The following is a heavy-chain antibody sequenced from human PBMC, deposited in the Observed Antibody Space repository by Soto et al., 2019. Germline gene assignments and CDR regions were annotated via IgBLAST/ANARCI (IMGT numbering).Heavy chain of an antibody. J-gene: IGHJ4*02. V-gene: IGHV2-5*02. Sequence: QITLNESGPTVVRPTETLTLTCRFSGFSLTTSGVGVGWVRQSPGKAPEWLALIFWDDDKRYSESLKSRLTITKDTSKSQVVLTLANLDPTDTATYYCAHRVLRTVFGLVTTTAIYFDFWGQGTPVAVSS. CDR3: AHRVLRTVFGLVTTTAIYFDF. D-gene: IGHD3-3*01. CDR1: GFSLTTSGVG. CDR2: IFWDDDK.